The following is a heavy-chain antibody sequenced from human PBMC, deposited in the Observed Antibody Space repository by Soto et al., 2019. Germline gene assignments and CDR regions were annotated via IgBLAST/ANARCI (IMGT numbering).Heavy chain of an antibody. J-gene: IGHJ5*02. CDR1: GGTFSTDT. CDR2: IIPILDVA. CDR3: ARGSYYGGHYEAWFAP. D-gene: IGHD3-3*01. V-gene: IGHV1-69*02. Sequence: QVQLLQSGGEVKKPGSSVKVSCKSSGGTFSTDTISWVRQAPGQGLEWMGRIIPILDVANYAQNFQGRLTSTADTPTTTPYLELTSLISEDTAMYYCARGSYYGGHYEAWFAPWGQGTLVTVSS.